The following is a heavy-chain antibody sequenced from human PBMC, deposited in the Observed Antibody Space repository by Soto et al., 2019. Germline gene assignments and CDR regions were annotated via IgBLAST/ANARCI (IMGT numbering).Heavy chain of an antibody. D-gene: IGHD1-26*01. J-gene: IGHJ4*02. CDR2: ISAYNGNT. CDR1: GYTFTSYG. CDR3: ARDAAVGLFGY. Sequence: ASVKVSCKASGYTFTSYGISWVRQAPGQGLEWMGWISAYNGNTNYAQKLQGRVTMTTDTSTSTAYMELRSLRSDATALYYCARDAAVGLFGYWGQGTLVTVSS. V-gene: IGHV1-18*01.